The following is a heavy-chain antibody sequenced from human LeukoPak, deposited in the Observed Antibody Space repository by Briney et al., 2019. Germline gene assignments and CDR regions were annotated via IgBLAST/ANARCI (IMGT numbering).Heavy chain of an antibody. J-gene: IGHJ4*02. CDR2: INPNSGGT. CDR3: AREIGGSPSNPFDY. V-gene: IGHV1-2*02. D-gene: IGHD6-6*01. CDR1: GYTFTGYY. Sequence: ASVKVSCKASGYTFTGYYMYWVRQAPGQGLEWMGWINPNSGGTKYAQKFQGRVTMTRDTSISTAYMELSRLRSDDTAVYYCAREIGGSPSNPFDYWGQGTLVTVSS.